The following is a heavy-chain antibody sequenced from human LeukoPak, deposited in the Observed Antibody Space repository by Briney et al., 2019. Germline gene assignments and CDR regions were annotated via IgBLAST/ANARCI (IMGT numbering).Heavy chain of an antibody. V-gene: IGHV3-15*01. D-gene: IGHD3-9*01. CDR3: TTQGTGYYYFDY. CDR1: GFTFRNAW. Sequence: PGGSLRLSCAASGFTFRNAWMYWVRQAPGKGPEWVGRIKSITDGGTTDYAAPVKGRFTISRDVSKNTLYLQMNSLKTEDTAVYYCTTQGTGYYYFDYWGQGTLVTVSS. J-gene: IGHJ4*02. CDR2: IKSITDGGTT.